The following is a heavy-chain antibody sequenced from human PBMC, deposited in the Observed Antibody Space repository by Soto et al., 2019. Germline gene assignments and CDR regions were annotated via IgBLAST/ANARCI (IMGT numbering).Heavy chain of an antibody. Sequence: SETLSLTCTVSGGSISSYYWSWIRQPPGKGLEWIGYIYYSGSTNYNPSLKSRVTISVDTSKNQFSLKLSSVIAADTAIYYCARDGGGGYNSRWFDPWGQGTLVTVSS. V-gene: IGHV4-59*01. D-gene: IGHD5-12*01. J-gene: IGHJ5*02. CDR3: ARDGGGGYNSRWFDP. CDR2: IYYSGST. CDR1: GGSISSYY.